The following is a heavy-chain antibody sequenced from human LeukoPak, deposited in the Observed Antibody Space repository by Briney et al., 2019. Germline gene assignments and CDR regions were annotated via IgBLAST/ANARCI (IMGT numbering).Heavy chain of an antibody. CDR3: ARSNDYYGSGSYAFDI. J-gene: IGHJ3*02. Sequence: PGGSLRLSCAASGFTVSSNYMSWVRQAPGKGLEWVSVIYSGGSTYYADSVKGRFPISRDNSKNTLYLQMNSLRAEDTAVYYCARSNDYYGSGSYAFDIWGQGTMVTVSS. CDR1: GFTVSSNY. CDR2: IYSGGST. D-gene: IGHD3-10*01. V-gene: IGHV3-53*01.